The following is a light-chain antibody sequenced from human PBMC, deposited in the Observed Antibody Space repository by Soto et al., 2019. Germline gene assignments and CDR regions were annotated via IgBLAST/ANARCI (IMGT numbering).Light chain of an antibody. Sequence: EIVLTQSPGTLSLSPGERATLTCRASQSISNSYLAWHQQKPGQAPRLLIYAASNRATGIPDRFSGSGSGTYFTLTINRMEPEEFAVYYCQQYGSSPRTFGQGTKVEIK. CDR1: QSISNSY. CDR3: QQYGSSPRT. V-gene: IGKV3-20*01. CDR2: AAS. J-gene: IGKJ1*01.